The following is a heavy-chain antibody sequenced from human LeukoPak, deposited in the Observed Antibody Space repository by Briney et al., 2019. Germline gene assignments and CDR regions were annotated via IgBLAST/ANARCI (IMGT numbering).Heavy chain of an antibody. CDR3: ARGRRDFWSGYSPFDY. V-gene: IGHV1-69*05. CDR1: GGTFSSYA. D-gene: IGHD3-3*01. Sequence: SVKVSCKASGGTFSSYAISWVRQAPGQGLEWMGGIIPIFGTANYAQKFQGRVTMTRDTSTSTVYMELSSLRSEDTAVYYCARGRRDFWSGYSPFDYWGQGTLVTVSS. J-gene: IGHJ4*02. CDR2: IIPIFGTA.